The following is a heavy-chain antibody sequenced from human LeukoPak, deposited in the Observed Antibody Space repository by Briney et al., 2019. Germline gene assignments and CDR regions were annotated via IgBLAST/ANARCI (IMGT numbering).Heavy chain of an antibody. J-gene: IGHJ4*02. V-gene: IGHV2-5*01. CDR2: VYGNDDK. CDR3: ASHLLSRGCFEH. CDR1: GFSLTTSGVG. Sequence: SGPTLVKPTQTLTLTCTFSGFSLTTSGVGVGWIRQHPGKALEWVAVVYGNDDKLYSPSLRSRLTITKDTSKNQVVLTMTHMDPVETAIYFCASHLLSRGCFEHWGQGTLVTVSS. D-gene: IGHD2-15*01.